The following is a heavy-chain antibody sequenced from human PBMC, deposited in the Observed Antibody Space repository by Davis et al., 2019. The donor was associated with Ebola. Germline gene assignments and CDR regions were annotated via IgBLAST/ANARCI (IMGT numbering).Heavy chain of an antibody. CDR1: GFTFSSYW. J-gene: IGHJ4*02. V-gene: IGHV3-7*01. CDR3: ARRVDY. CDR2: INQDGSEK. Sequence: GESLNISCAASGFTFSSYWMSWVRQAPGKGLEWVANINQDGSEKYYVDSVKGRFTISRDNAKNSRYRQRNSLRAEDTAVYYCARRVDYWGQGTLVTVSS.